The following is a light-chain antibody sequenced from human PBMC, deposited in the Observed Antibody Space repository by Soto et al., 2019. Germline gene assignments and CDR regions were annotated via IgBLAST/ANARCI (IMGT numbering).Light chain of an antibody. CDR3: SSHYPSGTLQI. CDR1: SSNFVGDKY. Sequence: QSVPTQPRSVSGSPGQSVAISCTGTSSNFVGDKYVAWYQLHPGKAPKLIIYAVSVRTSGVSSRFSGSKSGNTASLTISGLQAEDEADYYCSSHYPSGTLQIFGRGTKVTVL. J-gene: IGLJ1*01. V-gene: IGLV2-11*01. CDR2: AVS.